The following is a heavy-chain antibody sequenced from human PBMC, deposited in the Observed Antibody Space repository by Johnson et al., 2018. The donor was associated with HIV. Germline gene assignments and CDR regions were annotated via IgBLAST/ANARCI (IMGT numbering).Heavy chain of an antibody. D-gene: IGHD7-27*01. J-gene: IGHJ3*02. Sequence: QVQLMESGGGLVNPGGSLRLSCAASVFTFSDYYMSWIRQAPGKGLEWVSYISSSGSTIYYADSVKGRFTISRDNAKNSLYLQMNSLRAEDTAVYYCAREGTWGSNDAFDIWGQGTMVTVSS. V-gene: IGHV3-11*04. CDR2: ISSSGSTI. CDR1: VFTFSDYY. CDR3: AREGTWGSNDAFDI.